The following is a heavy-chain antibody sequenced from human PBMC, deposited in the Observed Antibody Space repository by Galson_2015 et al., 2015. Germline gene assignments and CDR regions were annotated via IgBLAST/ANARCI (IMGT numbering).Heavy chain of an antibody. CDR2: ISGSSSHI. D-gene: IGHD3-3*01. V-gene: IGHV3-21*01. CDR1: GFAFSSYT. Sequence: SLRLSCAASGFAFSSYTMSWVRQSPGKGLEWVSSISGSSSHIYYADSVKGRFIISRDNARNSLSLQMNSLRAEDTAVYYCAREEWAPIDAFDVWGQGTVVAVSS. J-gene: IGHJ3*01. CDR3: AREEWAPIDAFDV.